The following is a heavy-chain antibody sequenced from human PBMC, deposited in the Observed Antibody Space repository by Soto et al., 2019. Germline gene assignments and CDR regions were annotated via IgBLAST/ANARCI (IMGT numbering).Heavy chain of an antibody. Sequence: EVQLVESGEGSVQPGESLRLSCAASGFSFRDYDMHWVRKRKGKGLEWVSALGAARDPYYVGSVKGRFSVSRDNAQNSLFLQMNNLRVDDTAVYFCARAYLGRLPRRADYYYAMDVWGRGTTVTVSS. D-gene: IGHD1-26*01. CDR2: LGAARDP. V-gene: IGHV3-13*05. CDR1: GFSFRDYD. J-gene: IGHJ6*02. CDR3: ARAYLGRLPRRADYYYAMDV.